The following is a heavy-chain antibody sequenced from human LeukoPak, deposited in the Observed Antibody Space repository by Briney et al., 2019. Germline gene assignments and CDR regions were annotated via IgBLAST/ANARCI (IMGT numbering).Heavy chain of an antibody. CDR1: GFTFDDYA. V-gene: IGHV3-30*03. Sequence: GRSLRLSCAASGFTFDDYAMHWVRQAPGKGLEWVAVISYDGSNKYYADSVKGRFTISRDNSKNTLYLQMNSLRAEDTAVYYCASTVTTDYWGQGTLVTVSS. D-gene: IGHD4-11*01. CDR3: ASTVTTDY. J-gene: IGHJ4*02. CDR2: ISYDGSNK.